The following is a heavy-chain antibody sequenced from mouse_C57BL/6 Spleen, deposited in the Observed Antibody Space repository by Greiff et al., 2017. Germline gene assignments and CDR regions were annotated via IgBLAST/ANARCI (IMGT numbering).Heavy chain of an antibody. D-gene: IGHD1-1*01. CDR1: GYAFSSYW. J-gene: IGHJ4*01. Sequence: VKLMESGAELVKPGASVKISCKASGYAFSSYWMNWVKQRPGKGLEWIGQIYPGDGDTNYNGKFKGKATLTADKSSSTAYMQLSSLTSEDSAVYFCARYYGSSFDYAMDYWGQGTSVTVSS. V-gene: IGHV1-80*01. CDR2: IYPGDGDT. CDR3: ARYYGSSFDYAMDY.